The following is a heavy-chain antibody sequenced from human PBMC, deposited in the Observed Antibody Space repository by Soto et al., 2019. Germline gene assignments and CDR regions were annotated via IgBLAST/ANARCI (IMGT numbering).Heavy chain of an antibody. J-gene: IGHJ4*02. Sequence: GASVKVSCKVSGYTLTELSMHWVRQAPGKGLEWMGGFDPEDGETIYAQKFQGRVTMTEDTSTDTAYMELSSLRSEDTAVYYCATDIQQWPKIDYWGQGTLVTVSS. V-gene: IGHV1-24*01. CDR3: ATDIQQWPKIDY. D-gene: IGHD6-19*01. CDR1: GYTLTELS. CDR2: FDPEDGET.